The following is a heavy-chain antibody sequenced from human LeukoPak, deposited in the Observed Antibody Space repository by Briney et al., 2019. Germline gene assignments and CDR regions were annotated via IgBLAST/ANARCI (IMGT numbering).Heavy chain of an antibody. V-gene: IGHV1-69*01. CDR1: GGTFISYA. Sequence: SVTVSCKASGGTFISYAISWVRQAPGQGLEWMGGIIPIFGTANYAQKFQGRVTITADESTSTAYMELSSLRSEDTAVYYCAREGGSHSVYFDYWGQGTLVTVSS. D-gene: IGHD1-26*01. CDR2: IIPIFGTA. CDR3: AREGGSHSVYFDY. J-gene: IGHJ4*02.